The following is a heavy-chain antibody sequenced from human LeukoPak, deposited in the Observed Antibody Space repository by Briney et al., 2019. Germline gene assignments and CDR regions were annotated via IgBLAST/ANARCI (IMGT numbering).Heavy chain of an antibody. D-gene: IGHD3-3*01. CDR1: GGSISSSSYY. V-gene: IGHV4-39*07. Sequence: PSETLSLTCTVSGGSISSSSYYWGWIRQPPGKGLEWIGSIYYSGSTYYNPSLKSRVTISVDTSKNQFSLKLSSVTAADTAVYYCARAAAFYDFWSGYPLPYFDYWGQGTLVTVSS. CDR2: IYYSGST. J-gene: IGHJ4*02. CDR3: ARAAAFYDFWSGYPLPYFDY.